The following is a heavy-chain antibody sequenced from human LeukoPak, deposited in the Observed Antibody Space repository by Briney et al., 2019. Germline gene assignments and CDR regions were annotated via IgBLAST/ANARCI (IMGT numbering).Heavy chain of an antibody. CDR1: GYTFTSYA. D-gene: IGHD6-19*01. V-gene: IGHV1-3*01. Sequence: GASVKVSCKASGYTFTSYAMHWVRQAPGQRLEWMGWINAGNGNTKYSQKFQGRVTITRDTSASTAYMGLSSLRSEDTAVYYCARAIAVAGNRYFDLWGRGTLVTVSS. J-gene: IGHJ2*01. CDR3: ARAIAVAGNRYFDL. CDR2: INAGNGNT.